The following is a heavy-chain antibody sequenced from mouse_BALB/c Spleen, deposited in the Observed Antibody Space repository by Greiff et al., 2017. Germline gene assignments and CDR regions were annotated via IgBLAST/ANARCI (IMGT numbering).Heavy chain of an antibody. V-gene: IGHV5-17*02. CDR2: ISSGSSTI. J-gene: IGHJ4*01. Sequence: DVMLVESGGGLVQPGGSRKLSCAASGFTFSSFGMHWVRQAPEKGLEWVAYISSGSSTIYYADTVKGRFTISRDNPKNTLFLQMTSLRSEDTAMYYCARTGTRGAMDYWGQGTSDTVSS. CDR3: ARTGTRGAMDY. CDR1: GFTFSSFG. D-gene: IGHD4-1*01.